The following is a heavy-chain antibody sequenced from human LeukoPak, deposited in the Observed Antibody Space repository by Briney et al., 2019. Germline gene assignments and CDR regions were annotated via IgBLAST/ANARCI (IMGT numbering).Heavy chain of an antibody. J-gene: IGHJ4*02. V-gene: IGHV4-34*01. CDR2: INHSGST. Sequence: PSETLPLTCAVYGGSFSGYYWSWIRQPPGKGLEWIGEINHSGSTNYDPSLKSRVTISVDTSKNQFSLKLSSVTAADTAVYYCARGPAIFGVVIIKPLDYWGQGTLVTVSS. CDR1: GGSFSGYY. D-gene: IGHD3-3*01. CDR3: ARGPAIFGVVIIKPLDY.